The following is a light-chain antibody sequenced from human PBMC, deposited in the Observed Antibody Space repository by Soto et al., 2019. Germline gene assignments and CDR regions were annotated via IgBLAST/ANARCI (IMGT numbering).Light chain of an antibody. CDR2: GAS. J-gene: IGKJ5*01. CDR3: QQYGSSSIT. CDR1: QSVSNNY. Sequence: EIVLTQSPGTLSLSPRERATLSCRASQSVSNNYLAWYQQKPGQAPRLLIYGASSRATGIPDRFSGSGSGTDFTLTISRLEPEDFAVYYCQQYGSSSITFGQGTRLEIK. V-gene: IGKV3-20*01.